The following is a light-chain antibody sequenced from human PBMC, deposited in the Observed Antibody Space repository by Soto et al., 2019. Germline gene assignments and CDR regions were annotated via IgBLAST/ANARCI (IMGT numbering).Light chain of an antibody. Sequence: QSVLTQPRSVSGSPGQSVTISCTGTSSDVGGYNYVSWYQQHPGKAPKLMIYXFIXRPSGVPDRFSGSKSGNTASLTISGLQAEDEADYYCCSYAGSYTYVFGTGTKVTVL. J-gene: IGLJ1*01. CDR1: SSDVGGYNY. CDR2: XFI. V-gene: IGLV2-11*01. CDR3: CSYAGSYTYV.